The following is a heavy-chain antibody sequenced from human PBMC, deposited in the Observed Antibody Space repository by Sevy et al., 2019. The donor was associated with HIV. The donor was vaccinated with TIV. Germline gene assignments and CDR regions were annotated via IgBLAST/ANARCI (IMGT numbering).Heavy chain of an antibody. CDR1: GFTFSSYA. J-gene: IGHJ4*02. V-gene: IGHV3-23*01. D-gene: IGHD2-15*01. Sequence: GGSLRLSCAASGFTFSSYAMTWVRQAPGKWLEWVSLISGSGGSTFYADSVKGRFTISRDNSKNTLYLQMNSLRADDTAVYYCAKDGGYRSPSLANWGQGTLVTVSS. CDR3: AKDGGYRSPSLAN. CDR2: ISGSGGST.